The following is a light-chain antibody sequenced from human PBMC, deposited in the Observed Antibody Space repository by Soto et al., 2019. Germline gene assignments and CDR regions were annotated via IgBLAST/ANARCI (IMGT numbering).Light chain of an antibody. CDR1: QNINSY. Sequence: DIQMTQSPSSLSASVGDRVTITCRARQNINSYLNWYQQKPGKAPKLLIYAASGLPSGVPSRFSGSGSGTDFTLTISSLQPEDFATYYCQQANSFPLTFGGGTKVDIK. CDR2: AAS. CDR3: QQANSFPLT. V-gene: IGKV1-39*01. J-gene: IGKJ4*01.